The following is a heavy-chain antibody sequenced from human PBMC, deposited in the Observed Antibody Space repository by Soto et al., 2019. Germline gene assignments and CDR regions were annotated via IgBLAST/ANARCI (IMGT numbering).Heavy chain of an antibody. CDR3: ASSYCGGDCYYYYLYGMDV. V-gene: IGHV4-30-4*01. CDR1: GGSISSGNYY. D-gene: IGHD2-21*02. Sequence: PSETLSLTCTVSGGSISSGNYYWSWIRQPPGKGLEWIGYIYHSGDTFYNPSLKSRLSISLHTSKNQFSLRVDSVTAADTAVYYCASSYCGGDCYYYYLYGMDVWGQGTAVTVSS. CDR2: IYHSGDT. J-gene: IGHJ6*02.